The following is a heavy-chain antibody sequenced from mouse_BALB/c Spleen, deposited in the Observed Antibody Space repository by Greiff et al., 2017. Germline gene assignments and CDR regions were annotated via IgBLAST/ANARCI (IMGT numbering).Heavy chain of an antibody. D-gene: IGHD1-1*01. V-gene: IGHV2-6-7*01. J-gene: IGHJ1*01. CDR3: ARDPTVVATYWYFDV. Sequence: VQLVESGPGLVAPSQSLSITCTVSGFSLTGYGVNWVRQPPGKGLEWLGMIWGDGSTDYNSALKSRLSISKDNSKSQVFLKMNSLQTDDTARYYCARDPTVVATYWYFDVWGAGTTVTVSS. CDR1: GFSLTGYG. CDR2: IWGDGST.